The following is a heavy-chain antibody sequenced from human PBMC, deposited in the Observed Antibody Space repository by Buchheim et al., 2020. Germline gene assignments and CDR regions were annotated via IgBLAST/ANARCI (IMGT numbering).Heavy chain of an antibody. CDR1: AFTFSSSN. CDR3: ARHYGNYAVDY. Sequence: EVQVVESGGGLVQPGESLRLSCAVSAFTFSSSNMNWVRQAPGKGLEWLSYISSSSSTIYYADSVKGRFTISRDNAKNSLYLPMSSLRAEDTAVYFCARHYGNYAVDYWGQGTL. V-gene: IGHV3-48*04. J-gene: IGHJ4*02. D-gene: IGHD4-11*01. CDR2: ISSSSSTI.